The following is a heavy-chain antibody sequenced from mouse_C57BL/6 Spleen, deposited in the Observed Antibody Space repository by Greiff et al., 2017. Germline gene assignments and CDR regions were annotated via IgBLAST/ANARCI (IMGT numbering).Heavy chain of an antibody. D-gene: IGHD1-1*01. V-gene: IGHV3-6*01. CDR3: ARTGGSSLFDY. CDR2: ISYDGSN. CDR1: GYSITSGYY. Sequence: ESGPGLVKPSQSLSLTCSVTGYSITSGYYWNWIRQFPGNKLEWMGYISYDGSNKYNPSLKNRISITRDTSKNQFFLKLNSVTTEDTATYYCARTGGSSLFDYWGQGTTLTVSS. J-gene: IGHJ2*01.